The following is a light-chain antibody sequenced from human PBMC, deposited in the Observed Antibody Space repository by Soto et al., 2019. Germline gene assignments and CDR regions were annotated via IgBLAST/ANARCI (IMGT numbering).Light chain of an antibody. J-gene: IGLJ2*01. CDR2: KNN. CDR1: GSNVGASYD. V-gene: IGLV1-40*01. Sequence: QSVLTQPPSVSGAPGQTITMSCTGSGSNVGASYDVHWYQILPGAGPRLLIYKNNNRPSGVPDRFSGSKSGTSASLAISGLQSEDEAEYYCATWDDSLNGPVFGGGTQLTVL. CDR3: ATWDDSLNGPV.